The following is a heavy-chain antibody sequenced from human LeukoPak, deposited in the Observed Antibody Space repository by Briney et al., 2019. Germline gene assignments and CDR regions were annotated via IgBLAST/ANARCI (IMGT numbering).Heavy chain of an antibody. D-gene: IGHD3-3*01. V-gene: IGHV3-53*01. J-gene: IGHJ4*02. CDR1: GFTVSSNY. Sequence: GRSLRLSCAASGFTVSSNYMSWVRQAPGKGLEWVSVIYSGGNTYYADSVKGRFTISRDNSKNTLYLQMNSLRAEDTAVYYCTYYDFSAPSFDYWGQGTLVTVSS. CDR3: TYYDFSAPSFDY. CDR2: IYSGGNT.